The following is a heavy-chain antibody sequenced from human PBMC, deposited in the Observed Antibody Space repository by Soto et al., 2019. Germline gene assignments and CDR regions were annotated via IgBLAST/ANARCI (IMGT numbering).Heavy chain of an antibody. CDR1: GFMFADYA. D-gene: IGHD5-12*01. CDR3: AKEVYPLSRDGYRAHY. CDR2: INWSSDTI. J-gene: IGHJ4*02. Sequence: EVQLVESGGGLVQPGRSLRLSCAASGFMFADYAIHWVRQAPGKGLEWVSGINWSSDTIHYADAVKGRFTISRDNAKNSLYLQIDSLRPEDTSFYYCAKEVYPLSRDGYRAHYWGQGTLVTVSS. V-gene: IGHV3-9*01.